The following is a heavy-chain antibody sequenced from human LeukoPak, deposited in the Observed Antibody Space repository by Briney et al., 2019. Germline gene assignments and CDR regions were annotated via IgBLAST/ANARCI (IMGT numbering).Heavy chain of an antibody. J-gene: IGHJ5*02. CDR2: INHSGST. D-gene: IGHD3-10*01. CDR1: GGSFSGYY. CDR3: ARAVRDRGVILPWFDP. V-gene: IGHV4-34*01. Sequence: PSETLSLTCAVYGGSFSGYYWSWIRQPPGKGLEWIGEINHSGSTNYNPSLKSRVTISVDTSKNQFSLKLSSVIAADTAVYYCARAVRDRGVILPWFDPRGQGTLVTVSS.